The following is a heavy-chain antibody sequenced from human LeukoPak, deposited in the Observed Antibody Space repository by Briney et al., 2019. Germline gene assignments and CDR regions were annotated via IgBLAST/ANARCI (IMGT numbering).Heavy chain of an antibody. CDR1: GGTFSSYA. J-gene: IGHJ3*02. V-gene: IGHV1-69*04. CDR3: ARGRFRTDSSDAFDI. Sequence: GASVNVSCKASGGTFSSYAISWVRQAPGQGLEWMGRIIPIFGIANYAQKFQGRVTMTADKSTSTAYMELSSLRSEDTAVYYCARGRFRTDSSDAFDIWGQGTMVTVSS. D-gene: IGHD3-22*01. CDR2: IIPIFGIA.